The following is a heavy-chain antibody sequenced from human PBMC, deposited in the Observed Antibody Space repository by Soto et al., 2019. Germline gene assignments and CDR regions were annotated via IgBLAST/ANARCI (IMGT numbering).Heavy chain of an antibody. J-gene: IGHJ4*02. D-gene: IGHD3-3*01. V-gene: IGHV1-18*01. CDR3: ARDRIHYDFWSGYSGFDY. CDR2: ISAYNGNT. Sequence: SVKVSCKTAGYTFTSYGISWVRQAPGQGLEWMGWISAYNGNTNYAQKLQGRVTMTTDTSTSTAYMELRSLRSDDTAVYYCARDRIHYDFWSGYSGFDYWGQGTLVTVSS. CDR1: GYTFTSYG.